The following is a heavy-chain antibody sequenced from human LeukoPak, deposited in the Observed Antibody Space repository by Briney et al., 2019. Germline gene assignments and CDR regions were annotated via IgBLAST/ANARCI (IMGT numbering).Heavy chain of an antibody. CDR3: ARGPPNWGYDY. D-gene: IGHD7-27*01. CDR1: GYTFTSYD. V-gene: IGHV1-8*01. J-gene: IGHJ4*02. Sequence: ASEKVSCTASGYTFTSYDFNWVRQATGQRPEWMGWMSPDSGDTGYAQKFQDRVTMTRNTSISTAYMELSSLRSDDTAVYYCARGPPNWGYDYWGPGTLVTLSS. CDR2: MSPDSGDT.